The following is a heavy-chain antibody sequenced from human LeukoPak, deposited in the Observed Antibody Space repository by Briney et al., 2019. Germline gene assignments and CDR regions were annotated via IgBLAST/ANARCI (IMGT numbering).Heavy chain of an antibody. V-gene: IGHV1-18*01. J-gene: IGHJ6*02. CDR2: ISAYNGNT. D-gene: IGHD3-9*01. CDR1: GGTFTSYG. Sequence: GASVKVSFKASGGTFTSYGISWVRQAPGQGLEWMGWISAYNGNTNYAQKLQGRVTMTTDTSTSTAYMELRSLRSDDTAVYYCAREVLRYFDWLWTEDYYGMDVWGQGTTVTVSS. CDR3: AREVLRYFDWLWTEDYYGMDV.